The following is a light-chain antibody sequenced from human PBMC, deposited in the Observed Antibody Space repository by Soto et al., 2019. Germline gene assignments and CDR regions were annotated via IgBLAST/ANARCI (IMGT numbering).Light chain of an antibody. CDR1: HSVSSQ. V-gene: IGKV3-11*01. CDR3: HQRSNWPRT. J-gene: IGKJ2*01. CDR2: DAS. Sequence: EIVLTQSPATLSLSPGERATLSCRASHSVSSQLGWYQQKPGQAPRLLIYDASNTATGIPARFSGSGSGTDFTLTISSLEPEDFGVYYCHQRSNWPRTFGQGTKLEIK.